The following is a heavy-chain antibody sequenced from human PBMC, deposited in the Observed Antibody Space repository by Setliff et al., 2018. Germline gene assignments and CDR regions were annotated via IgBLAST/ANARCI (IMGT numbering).Heavy chain of an antibody. V-gene: IGHV1-69*05. D-gene: IGHD2-2*01. CDR1: GGTFSNYD. CDR2: TIPMFGST. CDR3: ARGPPDFVVVPAAAKFDY. Sequence: SVKVSCKASGGTFSNYDISWVRQAPGQGLEWMGGTIPMFGSTSYAQKFQGRVTIITDESTTTAYMELSSLGSEDTAVYYCARGPPDFVVVPAAAKFDYWGPGTLVTVSS. J-gene: IGHJ4*02.